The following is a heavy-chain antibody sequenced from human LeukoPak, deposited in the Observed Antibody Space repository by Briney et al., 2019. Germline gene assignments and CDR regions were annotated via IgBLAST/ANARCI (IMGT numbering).Heavy chain of an antibody. J-gene: IGHJ4*02. CDR2: IIPILGIA. D-gene: IGHD6-13*01. CDR3: ARVRAGIAAAGYDY. CDR1: GGTFSSYA. V-gene: IGHV1-69*04. Sequence: SVTVSCKASGGTFSSYAISWVRQAPGQGLEWMGRIIPILGIANYAQKFQGRVTITADKSTSTAYMELSSLRSEDTAVYYCARVRAGIAAAGYDYWGQGTLVTVSS.